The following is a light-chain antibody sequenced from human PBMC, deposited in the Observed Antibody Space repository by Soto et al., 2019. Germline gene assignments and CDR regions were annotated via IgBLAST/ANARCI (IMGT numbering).Light chain of an antibody. CDR1: QNVTTS. CDR3: QQYDYSRT. V-gene: IGKV1-5*01. CDR2: DVS. J-gene: IGKJ1*01. Sequence: GDNVTIPFRASQNVTTSMAWYQHKPGRAPKLLIFDVSNLESGVPSRFSGGGSGTDFTLTISSLHSDDFATYYCQQYDYSRTFGRGTKVDIK.